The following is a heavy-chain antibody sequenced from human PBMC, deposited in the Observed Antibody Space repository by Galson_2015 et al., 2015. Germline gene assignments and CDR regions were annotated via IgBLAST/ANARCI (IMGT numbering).Heavy chain of an antibody. CDR3: ARWGGASGWDFDY. CDR1: GFTLSAFH. J-gene: IGHJ4*02. Sequence: SLRLSCAASGFTLSAFHMHWVRQAPGKGLEWISYSSGSGLVTRYADSVTGRFTISRDNAKNSLYLQMNSLRAEDTAAYFCARWGGASGWDFDYWGQGTLVSVSS. V-gene: IGHV3-48*03. CDR2: SSGSGLVT. D-gene: IGHD6-19*01.